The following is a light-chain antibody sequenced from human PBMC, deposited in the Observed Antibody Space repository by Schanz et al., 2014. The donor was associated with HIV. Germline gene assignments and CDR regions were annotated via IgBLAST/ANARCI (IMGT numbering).Light chain of an antibody. J-gene: IGLJ3*02. Sequence: QSALTQPASVSGSPGQPIIISCTGVSSDVGGHNYVSWYQQHPGRAPQLMIYDVTYRPSGVSNRFSGSKSGNTASLTISGLQAEDEADYYCSSYTSSSTVVFGGGTKLTVL. CDR1: SSDVGGHNY. CDR2: DVT. CDR3: SSYTSSSTVV. V-gene: IGLV2-14*03.